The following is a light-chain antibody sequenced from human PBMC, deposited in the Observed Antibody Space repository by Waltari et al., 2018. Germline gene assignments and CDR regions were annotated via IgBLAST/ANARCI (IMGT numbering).Light chain of an antibody. J-gene: IGLJ2*01. CDR3: SSYTSSSTFV. CDR1: SSDVGGYNY. V-gene: IGLV2-14*01. Sequence: QSALTQPASVSGSPGQSITISCTGTSSDVGGYNYVAWYQQHPGNAPKLMIYDVSKRPPGVTNRFSGSKSGTTASLTISGLQAEDEADYYCSSYTSSSTFVFGGGTKLTVL. CDR2: DVS.